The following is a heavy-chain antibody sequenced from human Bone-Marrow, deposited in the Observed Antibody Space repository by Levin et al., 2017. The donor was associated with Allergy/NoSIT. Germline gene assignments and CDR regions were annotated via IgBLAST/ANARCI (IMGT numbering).Heavy chain of an antibody. Sequence: ASVKVSCKASGGTLRNYAISWVRQAPGQGLEWMGGIIPAFGSTNYAQKFQDRVTIIADESTRTSHMELRSLGFEDTAVYYCARARGGFYGSGSFDFWGQGTLVTVSS. D-gene: IGHD3-10*01. V-gene: IGHV1-69*13. CDR3: ARARGGFYGSGSFDF. CDR2: IIPAFGST. CDR1: GGTLRNYA. J-gene: IGHJ4*02.